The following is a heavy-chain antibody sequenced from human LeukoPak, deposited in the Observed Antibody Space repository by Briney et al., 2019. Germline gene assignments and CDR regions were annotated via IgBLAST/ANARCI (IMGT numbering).Heavy chain of an antibody. Sequence: GRSLRLSCAASGFTFSSYAMHWVRQAPGKGLEWVAVISYDGSNKYYADSVKGRFTISRDSSKNTLYLQMNSLRAEDTAVYYCARRRSTSCFDYWGQGTLVTVSS. J-gene: IGHJ4*02. V-gene: IGHV3-30*01. CDR2: ISYDGSNK. D-gene: IGHD2-2*01. CDR1: GFTFSSYA. CDR3: ARRRSTSCFDY.